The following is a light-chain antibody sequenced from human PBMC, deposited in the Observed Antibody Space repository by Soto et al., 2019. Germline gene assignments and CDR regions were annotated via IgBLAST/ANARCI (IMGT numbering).Light chain of an antibody. Sequence: QSVLTQPPSASGSPGQSVTISCTGTSGDVGGYHYVSWYQQHPGKAPKLVIYEVSERPSGVPDRFSGSKSGNTASLTVSGLQAEDEAIYYCSSYAGSPVVFGGGTKLTVL. CDR1: SGDVGGYHY. CDR3: SSYAGSPVV. J-gene: IGLJ2*01. V-gene: IGLV2-8*01. CDR2: EVS.